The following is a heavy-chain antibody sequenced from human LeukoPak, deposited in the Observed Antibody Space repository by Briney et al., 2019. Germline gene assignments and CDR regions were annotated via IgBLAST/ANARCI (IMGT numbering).Heavy chain of an antibody. J-gene: IGHJ5*02. CDR1: GGSISSYY. V-gene: IGHV4-59*01. CDR2: IYYSGST. D-gene: IGHD5-12*01. CDR3: ARAPGSGYYNWFDP. Sequence: SETLSLTCTVPGGSISSYYWSWIRQPPGKGLEWIGYIYYSGSTKYNPSLKSRVTISVDTSKNQFSLKLSSVTAADTAMYYCARAPGSGYYNWFDPWGQGTLVTVSS.